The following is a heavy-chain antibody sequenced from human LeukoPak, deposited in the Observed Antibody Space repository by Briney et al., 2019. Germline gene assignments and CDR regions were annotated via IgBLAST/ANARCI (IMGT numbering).Heavy chain of an antibody. V-gene: IGHV3-48*04. D-gene: IGHD4-17*01. J-gene: IGHJ4*02. CDR2: ITSSSSSM. CDR3: ARVVGSYGDSAY. Sequence: SGGSLRLSCAASGFTFSSYSMNWVRQAPGKGLEWISYITSSSSSMFYADSVKGRFTISRDNAKNSLFLEMNSLRAEDTAVYYCARVVGSYGDSAYWGQGTLVTVSS. CDR1: GFTFSSYS.